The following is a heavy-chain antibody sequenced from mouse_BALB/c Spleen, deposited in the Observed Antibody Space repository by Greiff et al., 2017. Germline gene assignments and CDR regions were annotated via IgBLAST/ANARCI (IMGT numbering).Heavy chain of an antibody. CDR1: GFSLTSYG. D-gene: IGHD1-1*02. V-gene: IGHV2-9*02. CDR3: ARNSGGDAMDY. CDR2: IWAGGST. J-gene: IGHJ4*01. Sequence: VKLMESGPGLVAPSQSLSITCTVSGFSLTSYGVHWVRQPPGKGLEWLGVIWAGGSTNYNSALMSRLSISKDNSKSQVFLKMNSLQANDTAIYYCARNSGGDAMDYWGQGTSVTVSS.